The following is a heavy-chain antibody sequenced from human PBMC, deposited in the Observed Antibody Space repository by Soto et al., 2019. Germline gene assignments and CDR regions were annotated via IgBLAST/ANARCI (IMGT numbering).Heavy chain of an antibody. J-gene: IGHJ6*02. D-gene: IGHD1-7*01. Sequence: EVQLLESGGGLVQPGGSLRLSCAASGFTFSSYAMSWVRQAPGKGLEWGSAISGSGGSTYYADSVKGRFTISRDNPENTLYLQMNSLRAEDTAVYYCAKQDGSANWNYSLEHYYGMDVWGQGTTVTVSS. CDR2: ISGSGGST. V-gene: IGHV3-23*01. CDR1: GFTFSSYA. CDR3: AKQDGSANWNYSLEHYYGMDV.